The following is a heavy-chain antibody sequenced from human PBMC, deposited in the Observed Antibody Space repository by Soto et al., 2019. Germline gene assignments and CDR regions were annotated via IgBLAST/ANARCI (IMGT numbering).Heavy chain of an antibody. D-gene: IGHD6-19*01. CDR1: GYTFTSYD. V-gene: IGHV1-18*01. CDR2: MNPNNGNT. CDR3: ARDIGYSSGWSQYFDY. J-gene: IGHJ4*02. Sequence: ASVKVSCKASGYTFTSYDINWVRQATGQGLEWMGWMNPNNGNTNYAQKLQGRVTMTTDTSTSTAYMELRSLRSDDTAVYYCARDIGYSSGWSQYFDYWGQGTLVTVSS.